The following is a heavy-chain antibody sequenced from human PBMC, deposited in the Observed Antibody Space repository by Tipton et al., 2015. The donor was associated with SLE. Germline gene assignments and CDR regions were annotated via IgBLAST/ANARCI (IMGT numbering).Heavy chain of an antibody. CDR1: GLSFNLYT. CDR3: ARDKGTAWTSLDS. J-gene: IGHJ4*02. D-gene: IGHD3-10*01. CDR2: ISSTSGSI. Sequence: SLRLSCAGSGLSFNLYTMNWVRQAPGKGLEWVSLISSTSGSIHYADSVKGRFTISRDNAKNSLFLQMDSLRVEDTAVYFCARDKGTAWTSLDSWGQGTLVAVSS. V-gene: IGHV3-21*06.